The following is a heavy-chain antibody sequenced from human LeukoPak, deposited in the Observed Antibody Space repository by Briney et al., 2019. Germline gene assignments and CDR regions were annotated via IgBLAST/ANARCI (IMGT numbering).Heavy chain of an antibody. CDR2: INPNSGGT. D-gene: IGHD3-22*01. Sequence: ASVKVSCKASGYTFTGYYMHWVRQAPGQGLEWMGRINPNSGGTNYAQKLQGRVTMTRDTSISTAYMELSRLRSDDTAVYYCARAGIYYDSSGYLDAFDIWGQGTMVTVSS. J-gene: IGHJ3*02. CDR1: GYTFTGYY. CDR3: ARAGIYYDSSGYLDAFDI. V-gene: IGHV1-2*06.